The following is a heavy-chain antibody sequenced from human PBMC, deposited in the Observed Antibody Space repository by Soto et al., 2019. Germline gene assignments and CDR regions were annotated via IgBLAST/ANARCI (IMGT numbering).Heavy chain of an antibody. Sequence: SVKVSCKASGDTFSSYIISWLRQAPGQGLEWMGGIIPIPGITNYAQKFQGRVTMTRDTSISTACMELRSLRSDDTAVYYCARESSSSCHDYWGQGTLVTVSS. CDR1: GDTFSSYI. V-gene: IGHV1-69*10. J-gene: IGHJ4*02. D-gene: IGHD6-13*01. CDR2: IIPIPGIT. CDR3: ARESSSSCHDY.